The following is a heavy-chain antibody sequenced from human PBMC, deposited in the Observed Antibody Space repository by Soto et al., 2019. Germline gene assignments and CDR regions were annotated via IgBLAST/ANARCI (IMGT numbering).Heavy chain of an antibody. V-gene: IGHV5-51*01. CDR3: ARHYNYGMDV. Sequence: ESLKISCKASGYIFTAYWIGWVRQMPGKGLEWMGIIYPGDSDTRYSPSFQGQVTISADKSISSAYLQWNSLKASDSAMYYCARHYNYGMDVWGQGTTVTVSS. CDR1: GYIFTAYW. J-gene: IGHJ6*02. CDR2: IYPGDSDT. D-gene: IGHD1-1*01.